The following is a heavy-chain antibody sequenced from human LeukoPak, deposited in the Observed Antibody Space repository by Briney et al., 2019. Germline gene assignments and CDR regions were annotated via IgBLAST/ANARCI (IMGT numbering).Heavy chain of an antibody. Sequence: GGSLRLSCAASGFTFSSYGMHWVRQAPGTGLQWVAVIWYDGSNKDYADSVRGRFTISRDNSENSLYLQMNSLRAEDTALYYCAKGDSSSWSLSWFDPWGQGTLVTVSS. CDR1: GFTFSSYG. V-gene: IGHV3-30*02. CDR3: AKGDSSSWSLSWFDP. J-gene: IGHJ5*02. CDR2: IWYDGSNK. D-gene: IGHD6-13*01.